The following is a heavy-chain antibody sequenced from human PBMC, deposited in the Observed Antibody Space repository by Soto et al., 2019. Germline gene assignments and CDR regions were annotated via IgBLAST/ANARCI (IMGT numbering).Heavy chain of an antibody. CDR3: AKPQSIQDYYYGMDV. J-gene: IGHJ6*02. D-gene: IGHD6-6*01. CDR1: GGTFSSYA. Sequence: QVQLVQSGAEVKKPGSSVKVSCKASGGTFSSYAISWVRQAPGQGLEWMGGIIAIFGTADYAQKFQDRVTITADESTSTAYMELSSLRSEDTAVYYCAKPQSIQDYYYGMDVWGQGTTVTVSS. CDR2: IIAIFGTA. V-gene: IGHV1-69*12.